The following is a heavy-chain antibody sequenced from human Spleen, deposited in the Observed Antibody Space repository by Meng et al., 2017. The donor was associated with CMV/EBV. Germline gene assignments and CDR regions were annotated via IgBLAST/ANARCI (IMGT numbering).Heavy chain of an antibody. J-gene: IGHJ5*02. CDR2: ISSSGST. V-gene: IGHV4-59*01. D-gene: IGHD3-22*01. Sequence: SETLSLTCXVSGGSISSYSWSWIGQPPKRGXXXIGYISSSGSTNYNPSLXSRVSXSVDTPKNQFSLKLSSVTAAXTAVYYCARAWVGYYDSSGYHGWFDPWGQGTLVTVSS. CDR1: GGSISSYS. CDR3: ARAWVGYYDSSGYHGWFDP.